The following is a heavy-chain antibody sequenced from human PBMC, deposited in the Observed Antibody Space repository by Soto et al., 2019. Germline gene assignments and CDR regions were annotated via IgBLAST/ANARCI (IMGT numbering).Heavy chain of an antibody. D-gene: IGHD6-13*01. CDR2: INSDGSST. V-gene: IGHV3-74*01. Sequence: GGSLRLSCAASGFTFSSYWMHWVRQAPGKGLVWVSRINSDGSSTSYADSVKGRFTISRDNAKNTLYLQMNSLRAEDTAVYYCARVDSSWYVELYYYYGMDVWGQGTTVTVSS. CDR3: ARVDSSWYVELYYYYGMDV. CDR1: GFTFSSYW. J-gene: IGHJ6*02.